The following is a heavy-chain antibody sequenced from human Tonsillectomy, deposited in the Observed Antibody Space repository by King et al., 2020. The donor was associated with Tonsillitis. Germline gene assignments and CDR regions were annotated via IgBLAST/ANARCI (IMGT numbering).Heavy chain of an antibody. J-gene: IGHJ4*02. CDR2: IKQDGSEK. V-gene: IGHV3-7*03. Sequence: EVQLVESGGGLVQPGGSLRLSCAASGFTFSSYWMSWVRQAPGKGLEWVANIKQDGSEKYYVDSVKGRFTISRDNAKNSLYLQMNSLRAGDTAVYYCAREGTSSTSCARDWGQGTLVTVSS. CDR3: AREGTSSTSCARD. CDR1: GFTFSSYW. D-gene: IGHD2-2*01.